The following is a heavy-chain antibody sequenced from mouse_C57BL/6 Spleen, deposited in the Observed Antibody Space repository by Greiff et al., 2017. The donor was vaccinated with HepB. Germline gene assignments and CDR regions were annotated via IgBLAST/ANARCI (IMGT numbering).Heavy chain of an antibody. CDR1: GFTFSDYY. CDR2: INYDGSST. D-gene: IGHD3-1*01. CDR3: ARDRATAMDY. J-gene: IGHJ4*01. V-gene: IGHV5-16*01. Sequence: VQLKESEGGLVQPGSSMKLSCTASGFTFSDYYMAWVRQVPEKGLEWVANINYDGSSTYYLDSLKSRFIISRDNAKNILYLQMSSLKSEDTATYYCARDRATAMDYWGQGTSVTVSS.